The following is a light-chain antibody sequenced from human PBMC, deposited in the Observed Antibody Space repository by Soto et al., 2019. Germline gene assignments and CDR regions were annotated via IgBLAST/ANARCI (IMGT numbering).Light chain of an antibody. J-gene: IGKJ4*01. CDR2: DAS. V-gene: IGKV3-15*01. CDR3: QQSDRWPVT. CDR1: QSVTTN. Sequence: EVVMTQSPATLSVSPGERVTFSCRASQSVTTNLAWYQHKPGQSPRLLISDASTGASGIPPRFSGSGSGTEFSLTIDRVQSADFAVYYCQQSDRWPVTFGGGTKVEIK.